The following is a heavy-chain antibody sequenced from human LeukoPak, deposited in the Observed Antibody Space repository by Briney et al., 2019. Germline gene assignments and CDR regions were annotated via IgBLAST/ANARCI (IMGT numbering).Heavy chain of an antibody. Sequence: GGSLRLSCTASGFTFSNYAMSWVRQAPGKGLEWVSSINPTSGSTYYADSVKGRFTISGDNSKNTLYLQMNSLRAEDTAVYYCATRYCSIAACRASSYKCMDDWGKGTTVIVSS. V-gene: IGHV3-23*01. CDR1: GFTFSNYA. CDR3: ATRYCSIAACRASSYKCMDD. D-gene: IGHD2-2*01. J-gene: IGHJ6*04. CDR2: INPTSGST.